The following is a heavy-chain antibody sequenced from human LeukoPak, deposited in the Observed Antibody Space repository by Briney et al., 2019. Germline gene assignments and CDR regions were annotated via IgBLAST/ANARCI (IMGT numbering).Heavy chain of an antibody. Sequence: PGGSLRLSCAASGFTFSSYGMHWVRQAPGKGLEWVAVISYDGSNKYYADSVKGRFTITRDNSKNTLYLQVNSLRAEDTAVYYWAKDGESVTPPGSLGQGTLVTVSS. D-gene: IGHD3-10*01. CDR3: AKDGESVTPPGS. CDR2: ISYDGSNK. V-gene: IGHV3-30*18. CDR1: GFTFSSYG. J-gene: IGHJ5*02.